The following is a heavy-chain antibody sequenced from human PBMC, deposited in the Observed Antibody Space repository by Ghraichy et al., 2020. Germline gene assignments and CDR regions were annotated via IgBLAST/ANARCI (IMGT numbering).Heavy chain of an antibody. CDR1: GFTFSSYG. D-gene: IGHD3-10*01. J-gene: IGHJ6*02. CDR3: AREGPYGSGSYYQTNYYYYYGMDV. V-gene: IGHV3-33*01. CDR2: IWYDGSNK. Sequence: LSLTCAASGFTFSSYGMHWVRQAPGKGLEWVAVIWYDGSNKYYADSVKGRFTISRDNPKNTLYLQMNSLRAEDTAVYYCAREGPYGSGSYYQTNYYYYYGMDVWGQGTTVTVSS.